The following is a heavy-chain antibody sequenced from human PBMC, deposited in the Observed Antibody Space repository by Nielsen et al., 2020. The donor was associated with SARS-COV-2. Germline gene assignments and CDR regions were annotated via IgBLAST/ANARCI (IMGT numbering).Heavy chain of an antibody. CDR1: GGTFSGYA. J-gene: IGHJ6*02. CDR2: VIPVLGTA. Sequence: SVKVSCKASGGTFSGYAVNWVRQAPGQGLEWMGRVIPVLGTANYAQKFQGRVTITADKSTSTAYMELSSLRSEDTAVYYCARSDFWSGLFYGMDVWGQGTTVTVSS. CDR3: ARSDFWSGLFYGMDV. D-gene: IGHD3-3*01. V-gene: IGHV1-69*04.